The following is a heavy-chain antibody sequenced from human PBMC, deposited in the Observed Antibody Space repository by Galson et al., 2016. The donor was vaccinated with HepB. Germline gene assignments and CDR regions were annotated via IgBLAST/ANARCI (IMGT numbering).Heavy chain of an antibody. CDR3: ARAPAPLVRAGRYEANHYYYYGMDV. V-gene: IGHV1-69*13. CDR1: GGSFSSYA. Sequence: SVKVSCKASGGSFSSYAINWVRQAPGQGLQWMGGIIPMFDIANYAQKFHGRVTITADESTSTAYMELNSLRVEDTAVYYCARAPAPLVRAGRYEANHYYYYGMDVWGQGTTVTVSS. J-gene: IGHJ6*02. D-gene: IGHD3-10*01. CDR2: IIPMFDIA.